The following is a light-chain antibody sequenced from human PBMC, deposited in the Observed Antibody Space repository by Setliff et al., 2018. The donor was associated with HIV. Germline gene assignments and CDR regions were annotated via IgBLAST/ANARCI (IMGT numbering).Light chain of an antibody. J-gene: IGLJ1*01. V-gene: IGLV2-11*01. CDR2: DVS. CDR3: CSYAGSFTFV. CDR1: TSKVGNFNY. Sequence: QSALTQPRSVSGSPGQSVTISCTATTSKVGNFNYVSWYQQHPGKAPKFIMFDVSQRPSGVPHRFSGSKSGNTAYLTISGLQAEDEADYYCCSYAGSFTFVFGSGTKVTV.